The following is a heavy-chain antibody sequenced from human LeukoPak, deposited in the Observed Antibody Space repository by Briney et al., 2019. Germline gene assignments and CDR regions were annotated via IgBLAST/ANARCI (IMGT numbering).Heavy chain of an antibody. CDR3: ARDVRYCSSTSCYRIDP. J-gene: IGHJ5*02. D-gene: IGHD2-2*01. V-gene: IGHV4-4*07. CDR2: IYTSGST. Sequence: KPSETLSLTCTVSGGSISSYYWSWIRQPAGKGLEWIGRIYTSGSTNYNPSLKSRVTMSGDTSKNQFSLKLSSVTAADTAVYYCARDVRYCSSTSCYRIDPWGQGTLVTVSS. CDR1: GGSISSYY.